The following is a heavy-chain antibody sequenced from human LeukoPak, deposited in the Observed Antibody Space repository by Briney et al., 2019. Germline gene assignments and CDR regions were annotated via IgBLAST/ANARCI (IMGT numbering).Heavy chain of an antibody. J-gene: IGHJ3*02. Sequence: GGSLRLSCAASGFTFSSYAMSWVRQAPGKGLEWVSVIYSGGSTYYADSVKGRFTISRDNSKNTVYLQMRGLGAEDTAVYYCARERSATVNGAFDIWGQGTMVTVSS. CDR3: ARERSATVNGAFDI. V-gene: IGHV3-53*01. CDR1: GFTFSSYA. D-gene: IGHD4-17*01. CDR2: IYSGGST.